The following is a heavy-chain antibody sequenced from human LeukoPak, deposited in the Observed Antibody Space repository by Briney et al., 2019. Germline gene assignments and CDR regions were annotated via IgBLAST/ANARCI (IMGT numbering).Heavy chain of an antibody. CDR1: GGSFSGYY. Sequence: SETPSLTCAVYGGSFSGYYWSWIRQPPGKGLEWIGEINHSGSTNYNPSLKSRVTISVDTSKNQFSLKLSSVTAADTAVYYCARDNLYSYCSSTSCQYYFDYWGQGTLVTVSS. D-gene: IGHD2-2*01. CDR3: ARDNLYSYCSSTSCQYYFDY. V-gene: IGHV4-34*01. J-gene: IGHJ4*02. CDR2: INHSGST.